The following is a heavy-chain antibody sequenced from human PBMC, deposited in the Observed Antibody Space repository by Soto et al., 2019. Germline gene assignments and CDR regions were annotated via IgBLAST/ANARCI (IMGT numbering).Heavy chain of an antibody. V-gene: IGHV4-59*01. CDR1: GDSISSLY. Sequence: QVQLQESGPGLVKPSENLSLTCTVSGDSISSLYWSWIRQPPGKGLEWIGYIYYSGSMNYNPSLKSRVTISVDPSKNQFSLRLSSVTAADTAVYYCAKSLWDSSGWKTDYWGQGTLVTVSS. CDR3: AKSLWDSSGWKTDY. J-gene: IGHJ4*02. D-gene: IGHD6-19*01. CDR2: IYYSGSM.